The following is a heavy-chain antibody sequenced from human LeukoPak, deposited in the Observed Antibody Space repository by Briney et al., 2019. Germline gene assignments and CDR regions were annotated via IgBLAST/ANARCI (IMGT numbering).Heavy chain of an antibody. CDR2: ISAYNGNT. V-gene: IGHV1-18*01. CDR3: ARQSYDAFDI. D-gene: IGHD1-26*01. Sequence: ASVEVSCTASGGTFTSYGISWVRQAPGQGLEWMGWISAYNGNTNYAQKLQGRVTMTTDTSTSTAYMELRSLRSDDTAVYYCARQSYDAFDIWGQGTMVTVSS. CDR1: GGTFTSYG. J-gene: IGHJ3*02.